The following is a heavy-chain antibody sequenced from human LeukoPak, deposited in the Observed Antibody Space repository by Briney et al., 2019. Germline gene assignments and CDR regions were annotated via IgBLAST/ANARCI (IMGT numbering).Heavy chain of an antibody. CDR1: GYTFSGFY. D-gene: IGHD7-27*01. CDR2: ISPNSGGT. J-gene: IGHJ2*01. CDR3: AIQPWGSGNNWYFDL. V-gene: IGHV1-2*02. Sequence: ASVRVSCKPSGYTFSGFYIHWVRQAPGQGLGWMGWISPNSGGTDYAQRFQGRVTMTRDTSISTAYMELSSLRSDDTAVYYCAIQPWGSGNNWYFDLRGRGTLVTVSS.